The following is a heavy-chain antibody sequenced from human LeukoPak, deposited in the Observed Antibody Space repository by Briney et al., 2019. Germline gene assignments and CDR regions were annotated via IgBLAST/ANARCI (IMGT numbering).Heavy chain of an antibody. V-gene: IGHV3-53*01. Sequence: GGSLRLSCAASGFTFDDYGMSWVRQPPGKGLEWVSIIYSGGTTYYADSVKGRFTISRDNSKNTLYLQMNSLRAEDTAVYFCARNGYSSGWYGAFDIWGQGTMVTVSS. D-gene: IGHD6-19*01. CDR3: ARNGYSSGWYGAFDI. J-gene: IGHJ3*02. CDR1: GFTFDDYG. CDR2: IYSGGTT.